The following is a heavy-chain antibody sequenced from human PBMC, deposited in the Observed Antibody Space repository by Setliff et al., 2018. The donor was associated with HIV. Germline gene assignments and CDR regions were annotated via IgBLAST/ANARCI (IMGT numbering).Heavy chain of an antibody. CDR3: ARADYGDFVEY. CDR2: TNNDGSIT. CDR1: GFTFSSYA. D-gene: IGHD4-17*01. V-gene: IGHV3-74*01. J-gene: IGHJ4*02. Sequence: GGSLRLSCSASGFTFSSYAMSWVRQAPGKGLEWVSRTNNDGSITNYADFVKGRFTMSRDSAKNTLYLQMNSLRAEDTAVYYCARADYGDFVEYWGRGTLVTVSS.